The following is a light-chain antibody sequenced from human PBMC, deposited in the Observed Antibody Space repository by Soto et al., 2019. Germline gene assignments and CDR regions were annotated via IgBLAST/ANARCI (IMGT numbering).Light chain of an antibody. CDR2: AAS. CDR3: QQSFSTPWT. V-gene: IGKV1-39*01. Sequence: DIEMTQSPSSLSASVGDRVTITCRASQSIGGYLNWYQHKLGNAPNLLIYAASNLHSGAPSRFSGSGSGTHFTLTINSLEPEDFATYSCQQSFSTPWTFGQGTKVDIK. J-gene: IGKJ1*01. CDR1: QSIGGY.